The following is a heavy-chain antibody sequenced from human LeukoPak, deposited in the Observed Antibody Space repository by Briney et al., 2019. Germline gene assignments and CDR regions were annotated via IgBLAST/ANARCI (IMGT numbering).Heavy chain of an antibody. CDR3: ARGVEPLAANTLAY. CDR2: LYSDGNT. Sequence: AGGSLRVSCAASGFTVITNDMTWVRQAPGKGLEWVSVLYSDGNTKYADSVQGRFTISRDNSKNTLYLEMNSLSPDDTAVYYCARGVEPLAANTLAYWGQGTLVTVSS. D-gene: IGHD1-14*01. CDR1: GFTVITND. J-gene: IGHJ4*02. V-gene: IGHV3-53*01.